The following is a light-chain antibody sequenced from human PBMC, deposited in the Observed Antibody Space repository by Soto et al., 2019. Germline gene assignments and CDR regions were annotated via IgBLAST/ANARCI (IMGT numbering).Light chain of an antibody. V-gene: IGKV3D-20*02. CDR3: QQRSNLVS. Sequence: EIVLTQSPRTPALWPGERATLCCRASQSVSSSYLAWYQQKPGQAPRLLIYGASSRATGIPDRFSGSGSGTDFTLTISSLEPEDFAIYYCQQRSNLVSFGQGTRLEIK. J-gene: IGKJ5*01. CDR2: GAS. CDR1: QSVSSSY.